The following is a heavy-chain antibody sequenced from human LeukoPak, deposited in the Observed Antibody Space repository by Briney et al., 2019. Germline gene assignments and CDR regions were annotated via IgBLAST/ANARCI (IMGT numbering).Heavy chain of an antibody. CDR2: TYYRSKWYN. Sequence: SQTLSLTCAISGDSVSSNSAAWNWIRQSPSRGLEWLGRTYYRSKWYNDYAVSVKSRITINPDTSKNQFSLQLNSVTPEDTAVYYCARDGSAVDYYDSSGYYYFDYWGQGTLVTVSS. D-gene: IGHD3-22*01. J-gene: IGHJ4*02. V-gene: IGHV6-1*01. CDR1: GDSVSSNSAA. CDR3: ARDGSAVDYYDSSGYYYFDY.